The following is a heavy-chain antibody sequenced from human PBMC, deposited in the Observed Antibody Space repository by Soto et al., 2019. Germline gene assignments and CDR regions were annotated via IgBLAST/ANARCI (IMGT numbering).Heavy chain of an antibody. CDR1: GYTLTELS. CDR3: RVIRSGSYYKERSYYHYMDV. V-gene: IGHV1-24*01. D-gene: IGHD3-10*01. CDR2: FDPEDGET. J-gene: IGHJ6*03. Sequence: ASVKVSCKVSGYTLTELSMHWVRQAPGKGLEWMGGFDPEDGETIYAQKFQGRVTMTEDTSTDTAYMELSSLRSEDTAVYYCRVIRSGSYYKERSYYHYMDVWGKGTTVTVSS.